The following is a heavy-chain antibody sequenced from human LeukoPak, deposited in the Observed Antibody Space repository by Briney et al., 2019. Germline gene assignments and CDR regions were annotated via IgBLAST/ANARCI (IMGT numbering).Heavy chain of an antibody. V-gene: IGHV3-23*01. CDR2: INAGGGNT. D-gene: IGHD3-10*01. J-gene: IGHJ4*02. CDR3: AKGGGPRGGADS. CDR1: GFSFSTYG. Sequence: GGSLRLSCAASGFSFSTYGMNWVRQAPGKGLEWVSAINAGGGNTWYTDSVRGRFTISRDNAKNTVYMQMNSLRAEDTAVYYCAKGGGPRGGADSGGQGIL.